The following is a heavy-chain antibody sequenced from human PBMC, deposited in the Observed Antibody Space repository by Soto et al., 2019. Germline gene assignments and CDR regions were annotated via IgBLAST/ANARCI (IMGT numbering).Heavy chain of an antibody. J-gene: IGHJ5*02. Sequence: EVQLVESGGGLVQPGGSLRLSCAASRFTFSSYSMNWVRQAPGKGLEWISYISSSSGTKYYADSVKGLFTISRDNAENSLFLQMNSLRDEDTAVYYCTRDRLTGTGGGFDPWGQGTLVTVSS. V-gene: IGHV3-48*02. D-gene: IGHD1-20*01. CDR1: RFTFSSYS. CDR3: TRDRLTGTGGGFDP. CDR2: ISSSSGTK.